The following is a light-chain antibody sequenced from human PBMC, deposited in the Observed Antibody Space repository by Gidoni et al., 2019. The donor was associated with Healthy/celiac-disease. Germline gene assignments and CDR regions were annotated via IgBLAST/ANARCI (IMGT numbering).Light chain of an antibody. CDR1: QSVLYSSNNQNY. Sequence: DIVMTQSPDSLAVSLGERATINCKSSQSVLYSSNNQNYLAWYQQKPVQPPKLLIYWASTRESGVPDRFSGSGSGTDFTLTISSLQAEDVAVYYCQQYYSTRFTFGPGTKVDIK. V-gene: IGKV4-1*01. J-gene: IGKJ3*01. CDR3: QQYYSTRFT. CDR2: WAS.